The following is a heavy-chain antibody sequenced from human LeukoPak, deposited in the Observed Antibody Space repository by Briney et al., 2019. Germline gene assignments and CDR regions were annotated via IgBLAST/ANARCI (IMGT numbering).Heavy chain of an antibody. Sequence: PSETLSLTCTVSGGSISSGGYYWSWVRQAPGKGLEWVSAISGSGGSTYYADSVKGRFTISRDNSKNTLYLQMNSLRAEDTAVYYCAKASRLWWLRDFDYWGQGTLVTVSS. D-gene: IGHD5-12*01. J-gene: IGHJ4*02. CDR2: ISGSGGST. CDR1: GGSISSGGYY. CDR3: AKASRLWWLRDFDY. V-gene: IGHV3-23*01.